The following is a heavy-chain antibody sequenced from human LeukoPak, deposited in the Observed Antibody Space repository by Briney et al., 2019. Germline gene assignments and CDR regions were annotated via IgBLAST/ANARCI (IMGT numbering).Heavy chain of an antibody. CDR2: IYTSGST. D-gene: IGHD3-3*01. J-gene: IGHJ5*02. Sequence: SETLSLTCAVYGGSFSSYYWSWIRQPAGKGLEWIGRIYTSGSTNYNPSLKSRVTMSVDTSKNQFSLKLSSVTAADTAVYYCARDFSYYDFWSGYYNAGSNWFDPWGQGTLVTVSS. CDR3: ARDFSYYDFWSGYYNAGSNWFDP. V-gene: IGHV4-4*07. CDR1: GGSFSSYY.